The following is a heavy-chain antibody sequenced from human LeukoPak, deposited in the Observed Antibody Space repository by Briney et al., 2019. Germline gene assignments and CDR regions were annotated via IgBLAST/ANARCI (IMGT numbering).Heavy chain of an antibody. V-gene: IGHV3-33*01. CDR2: IWYDGSRK. CDR1: GFSFSSYG. CDR3: ARLWQQLVPDY. D-gene: IGHD6-13*01. J-gene: IGHJ4*02. Sequence: GRSLRLSCAASGFSFSSYGIHWVRQAPGKGLEWVTLIWYDGSRKYYADSVKGRFTISRDNAKNSLYLQMNSLRAEDTAVYYCARLWQQLVPDYWGQGTLVTVSS.